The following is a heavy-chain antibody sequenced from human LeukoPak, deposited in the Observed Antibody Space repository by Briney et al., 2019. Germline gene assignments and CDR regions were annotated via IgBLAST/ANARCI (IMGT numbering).Heavy chain of an antibody. Sequence: GGSLRLSCAASGFTVSSNNMSWVRQAPGKGLEWVSVIYSGGSKYYADSVEGRFTISRDNSKNTLYLQMNSRRAEDTVVYYCARGPTYYYDSSGYPDYWGQGTLVTVSS. D-gene: IGHD3-22*01. V-gene: IGHV3-53*01. J-gene: IGHJ4*02. CDR3: ARGPTYYYDSSGYPDY. CDR1: GFTVSSNN. CDR2: IYSGGSK.